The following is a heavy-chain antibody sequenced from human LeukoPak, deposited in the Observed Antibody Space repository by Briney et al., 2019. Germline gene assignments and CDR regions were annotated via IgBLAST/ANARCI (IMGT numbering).Heavy chain of an antibody. CDR3: AREYYDSTGRKHAFEN. J-gene: IGHJ3*02. Sequence: APMKVSCKTSGYTFADYYLHWVRQAPGQGLEWMGSIDPDSGGTNSAQKFQGRLTMTRDTSISTAHMELSRLRSDDTAVYYCAREYYDSTGRKHAFENWGQGTMVTVSS. CDR1: GYTFADYY. D-gene: IGHD3-22*01. CDR2: IDPDSGGT. V-gene: IGHV1-2*02.